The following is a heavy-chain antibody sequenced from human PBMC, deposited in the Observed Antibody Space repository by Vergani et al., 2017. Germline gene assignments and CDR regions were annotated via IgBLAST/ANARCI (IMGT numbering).Heavy chain of an antibody. D-gene: IGHD6-19*01. CDR1: GFTFSSYG. Sequence: QVQLVESGGGVVQPGRSLRLSCAASGFTFSSYGMHWVRQAPGKGLEWVAVIWYDGSNKYYADSVKGRFTISRDNSKNTLYLQMNSLRAEDTAVYYCARLNPYSSGWYSFVDYWGQGTLVTVSS. J-gene: IGHJ4*02. CDR3: ARLNPYSSGWYSFVDY. V-gene: IGHV3-33*01. CDR2: IWYDGSNK.